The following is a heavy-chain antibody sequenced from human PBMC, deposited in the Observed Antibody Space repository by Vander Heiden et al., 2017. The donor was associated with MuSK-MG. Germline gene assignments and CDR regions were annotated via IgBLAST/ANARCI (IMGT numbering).Heavy chain of an antibody. J-gene: IGHJ3*02. V-gene: IGHV5-51*01. D-gene: IGHD1-26*01. CDR3: ARHEGDGGATQDAFDI. Sequence: EVQLVQSGAEVKKPGESLKISCKGSGYSFTTYWIGWVRQMPGKGLEWMGIIYPGDSDTRYSPSVQGQVTISADKSINTVYLQWTSLKASETAIYYCARHEGDGGATQDAFDIWGQGTMVTVSS. CDR2: IYPGDSDT. CDR1: GYSFTTYW.